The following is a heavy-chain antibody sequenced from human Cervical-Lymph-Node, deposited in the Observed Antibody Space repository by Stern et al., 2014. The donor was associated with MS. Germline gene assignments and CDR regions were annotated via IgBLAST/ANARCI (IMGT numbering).Heavy chain of an antibody. J-gene: IGHJ4*02. CDR2: IYPGDSDT. V-gene: IGHV5-51*01. Sequence: VPLVESGTEVKKPGESLKIACKGSGYSFSNYWIGSVRHMPGKGLEWKGIIYPGDSDTRYSPSFQGHVTISADKSINTAYLQWSSLKASDTAFYYCATAPPRGYTYGNFDYWGQGTLVTVSS. D-gene: IGHD5-18*01. CDR1: GYSFSNYW. CDR3: ATAPPRGYTYGNFDY.